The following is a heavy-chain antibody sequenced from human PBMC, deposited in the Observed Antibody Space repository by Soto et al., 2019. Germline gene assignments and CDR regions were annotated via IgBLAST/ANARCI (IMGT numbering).Heavy chain of an antibody. J-gene: IGHJ3*02. D-gene: IGHD3-10*01. CDR2: INHSGST. CDR3: ARLLEMVGNGVRRDVFDI. V-gene: IGHV4-39*01. Sequence: SETLSLTCIVSGGSISSSSYSWAWIRQPPGKGLEWIGEINHSGSTNYNPSLKSRVTISVDTSKKQFSLKLSSVTAADTAVYYCARLLEMVGNGVRRDVFDICGQGTMVTVSS. CDR1: GGSISSSSYS.